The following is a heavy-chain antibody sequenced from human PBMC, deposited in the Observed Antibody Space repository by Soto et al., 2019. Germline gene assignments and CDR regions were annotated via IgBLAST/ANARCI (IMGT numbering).Heavy chain of an antibody. Sequence: SETRSLTCTVSGGSVSSDSYYWSWIRQPSGKGLEWIGYIYYTGNTNYNPSLKSRVIISIDTSKNQFSLQLNSVTAADTAVYYCARSTVDKGIDYHYDLLAVWAQGSTVPGSS. CDR3: ARSTVDKGIDYHYDLLAV. CDR2: IYYTGNT. V-gene: IGHV4-61*01. D-gene: IGHD2-8*02. CDR1: GGSVSSDSYY. J-gene: IGHJ6*02.